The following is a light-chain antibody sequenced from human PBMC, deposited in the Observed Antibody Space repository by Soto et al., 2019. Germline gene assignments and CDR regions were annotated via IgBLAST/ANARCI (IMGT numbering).Light chain of an antibody. CDR1: SSIIGSNT. J-gene: IGLJ3*02. V-gene: IGLV1-44*01. CDR3: STWDDSLNGVV. Sequence: QLVLTQPPSASGTPGQRVTISCSGSSSIIGSNTVNWYQQLPRTAPKLLIYSNNERPSGVPDRFSGSKSGTSASLATSGLQSEEEAYYYCSTWDDSLNGVVFGGGTKVTVL. CDR2: SNN.